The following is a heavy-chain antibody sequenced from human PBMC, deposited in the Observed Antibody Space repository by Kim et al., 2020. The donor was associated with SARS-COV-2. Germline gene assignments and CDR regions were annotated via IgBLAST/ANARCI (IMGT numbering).Heavy chain of an antibody. J-gene: IGHJ6*01. CDR3: ARDVVVVPAAITSPYYYG. D-gene: IGHD2-2*02. CDR2: INHSGST. V-gene: IGHV4-34*01. Sequence: SETLSLTCAVYGGSFSGYYWSWIRQPPGKGLEWIGEINHSGSTNYNPSLKSRVTISVDTSKNQFSLKLSSVTAADTAVYYCARDVVVVPAAITSPYYYG. CDR1: GGSFSGYY.